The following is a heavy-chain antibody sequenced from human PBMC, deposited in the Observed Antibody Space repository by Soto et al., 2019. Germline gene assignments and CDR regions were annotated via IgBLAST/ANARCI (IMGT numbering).Heavy chain of an antibody. V-gene: IGHV3-48*02. CDR1: GFTFSSHS. CDR2: ISNSGSNI. D-gene: IGHD4-17*01. J-gene: IGHJ4*02. Sequence: EVQLVESGGGLVQPGGSLRLSCAASGFTFSSHSMNWVRQAPGTGLEWVSYISNSGSNIYYADSVKGRFPISRDNAKNSLYLQMNSLRDEDTAVYYCAREPYSSTTVTIFDYWGQGTLVTVSS. CDR3: AREPYSSTTVTIFDY.